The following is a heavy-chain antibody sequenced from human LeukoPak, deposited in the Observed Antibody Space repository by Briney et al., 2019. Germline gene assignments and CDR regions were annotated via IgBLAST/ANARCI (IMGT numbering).Heavy chain of an antibody. CDR3: AILPSGYFDWLSNAFDI. D-gene: IGHD3-9*01. V-gene: IGHV1-18*01. CDR2: ISAYNGNT. CDR1: GYTFTSYG. J-gene: IGHJ3*02. Sequence: ASVKVSCKASGYTFTSYGISWVRQAPGQGLEWMGWISAYNGNTNYAQKLQGRVTMTTDTSTSTAYMELRSLRPDDTAVYYCAILPSGYFDWLSNAFDIWGQGTMVTVSS.